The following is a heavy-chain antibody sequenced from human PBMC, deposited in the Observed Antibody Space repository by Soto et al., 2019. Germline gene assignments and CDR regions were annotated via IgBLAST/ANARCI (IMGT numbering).Heavy chain of an antibody. CDR1: GGIFPRYD. Sequence: QVQLVQSGAEVKTPGSSVKVSCKASGGIFPRYDISWVRQAPGQGFGWMGAITPIFGTANYAQKFQGRVTITADATTSTAYMELSSLRSEDTAMYYCAINEGRDVSTFDYWGQGTLVTVSS. CDR3: AINEGRDVSTFDY. J-gene: IGHJ4*02. CDR2: ITPIFGTA. D-gene: IGHD3-10*02. V-gene: IGHV1-69*01.